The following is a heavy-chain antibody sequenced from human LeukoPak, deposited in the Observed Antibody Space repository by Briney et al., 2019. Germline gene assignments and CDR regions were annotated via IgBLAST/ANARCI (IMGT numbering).Heavy chain of an antibody. CDR2: ISDSGGST. D-gene: IGHD2-15*01. V-gene: IGHV3-64D*09. J-gene: IGHJ6*02. CDR3: VRGYSFGPYGMDV. CDR1: GFTFSSYG. Sequence: GSLRLSCAASGFTFSSYGMHWVRQAPGKGLEYVSAISDSGGSTYYADSVKGRFTISRDNSKNTLYLQMSSLRAEDTAVYFCVRGYSFGPYGMDVWGQGTTVTVSS.